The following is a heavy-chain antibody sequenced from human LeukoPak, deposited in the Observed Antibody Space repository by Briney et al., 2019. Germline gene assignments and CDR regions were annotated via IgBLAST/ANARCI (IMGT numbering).Heavy chain of an antibody. D-gene: IGHD1-26*01. CDR3: AIYARGSYGYFDY. Sequence: ASVKLSCEASGYTFTGDYMHWVPQAPRQGLEWMGWINPNRGGTNYTQKYQGSVNLSRVTSISTADMELSRLRSDDTGVYYCAIYARGSYGYFDYWGQGTLVTVSS. CDR1: GYTFTGDY. J-gene: IGHJ4*02. CDR2: INPNRGGT. V-gene: IGHV1-2*02.